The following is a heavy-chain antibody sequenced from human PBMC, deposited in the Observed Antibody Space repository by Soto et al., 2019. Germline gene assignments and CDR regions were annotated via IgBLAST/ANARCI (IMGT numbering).Heavy chain of an antibody. D-gene: IGHD2-21*02. Sequence: AAMEVSCKASGYTFTSDGINWVRQAPGQGLEWMGWISAYNGNTNYAQKLQGRVTMTTDTSTSTAYMELRSLRSDDTAVYYCARDSAVVVTAILDYWGQGTLVTVSS. CDR1: GYTFTSDG. J-gene: IGHJ4*02. CDR2: ISAYNGNT. CDR3: ARDSAVVVTAILDY. V-gene: IGHV1-18*01.